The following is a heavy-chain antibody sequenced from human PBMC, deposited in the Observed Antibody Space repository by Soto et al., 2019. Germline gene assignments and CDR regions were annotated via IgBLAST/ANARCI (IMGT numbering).Heavy chain of an antibody. D-gene: IGHD2-15*01. Sequence: ESGGGLVQPGRSLRLSCAASGFTFDDYAMHWVRQAPGKGLEWVSGISWNSGSIGYADSVKGRFTISRDNAKNSLSLQMNSLRAEDTALYYCAKGINGGSFDYWGQGTLVTVSS. CDR3: AKGINGGSFDY. CDR1: GFTFDDYA. CDR2: ISWNSGSI. V-gene: IGHV3-9*01. J-gene: IGHJ4*02.